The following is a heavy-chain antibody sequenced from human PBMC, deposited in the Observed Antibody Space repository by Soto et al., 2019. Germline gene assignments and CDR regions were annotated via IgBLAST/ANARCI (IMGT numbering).Heavy chain of an antibody. CDR2: IKGKTDGGTT. J-gene: IGHJ6*02. CDR1: GFTFSNAW. V-gene: IGHV3-15*01. Sequence: GGSLRLSXAASGFTFSNAWMSWVRQAPGKGLEWVGRIKGKTDGGTTDYAAPVKGRFTISRDDSKNTLYLQMNSLKTEDTAVYYCTTLYYDILTGYYYYGMDVWGQGTTVTVSS. D-gene: IGHD3-9*01. CDR3: TTLYYDILTGYYYYGMDV.